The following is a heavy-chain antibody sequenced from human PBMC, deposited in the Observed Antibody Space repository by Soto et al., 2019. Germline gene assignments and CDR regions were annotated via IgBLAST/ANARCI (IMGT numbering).Heavy chain of an antibody. Sequence: EVQLVESGGGLVQPGGSLRLSCSASGFTFSSYDMHWVRHGTGKGLEWVSAIGTTGDTYYAAYVKGRFTISRENAKNSLYIQMNSLRAGDTAIYFCASAIGPTLFDYWGQGTLVTVAS. V-gene: IGHV3-13*04. CDR1: GFTFSSYD. CDR3: ASAIGPTLFDY. D-gene: IGHD3-22*01. CDR2: IGTTGDT. J-gene: IGHJ4*02.